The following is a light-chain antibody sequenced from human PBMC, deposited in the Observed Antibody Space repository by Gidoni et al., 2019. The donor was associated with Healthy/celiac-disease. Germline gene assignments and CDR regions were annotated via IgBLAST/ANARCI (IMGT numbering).Light chain of an antibody. CDR1: SSDVGSYNL. J-gene: IGLJ2*01. CDR3: CSYAGTL. CDR2: EGS. V-gene: IGLV2-23*01. Sequence: QSALTQPASVSVSPGQSITISCTGTSSDVGSYNLFSWYQQHPGKAPKLMIYEGSKRPSGVSNRFSGSKSGNTASLTSSGLQAEDEADYYCCSYAGTLFGGGTKLTVL.